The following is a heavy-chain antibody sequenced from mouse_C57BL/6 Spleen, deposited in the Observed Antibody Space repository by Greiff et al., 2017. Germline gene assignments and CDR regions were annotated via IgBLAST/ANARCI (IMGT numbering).Heavy chain of an antibody. V-gene: IGHV2-2*01. CDR3: ARNKDYGSSYVGYFDY. J-gene: IGHJ2*01. CDR1: GFSLTSYG. CDR2: IWSGGST. D-gene: IGHD1-1*01. Sequence: QVQLKQSGPGLVQPSQSLSITCTVSGFSLTSYGVHWVRQSPGTGLEWLGVIWSGGSTDYNAAFISRLSISKDNSKSQVFFKMNSLQADDTAIYYCARNKDYGSSYVGYFDYWGQGTTLTVSS.